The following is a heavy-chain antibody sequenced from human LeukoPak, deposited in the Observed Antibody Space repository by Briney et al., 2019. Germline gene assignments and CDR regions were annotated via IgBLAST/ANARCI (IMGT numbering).Heavy chain of an antibody. Sequence: GGSLRLSCAASGFTFSSYGMHWVRQAPGKGLEWVAVISYDGSNKYYADSVKGRFTISRDNSKNTLYLQMNSLRAEDTAVYYCARYDSSGLEAFDIWGQGTMVTVSS. CDR3: ARYDSSGLEAFDI. CDR2: ISYDGSNK. CDR1: GFTFSSYG. D-gene: IGHD3-22*01. J-gene: IGHJ3*02. V-gene: IGHV3-30*03.